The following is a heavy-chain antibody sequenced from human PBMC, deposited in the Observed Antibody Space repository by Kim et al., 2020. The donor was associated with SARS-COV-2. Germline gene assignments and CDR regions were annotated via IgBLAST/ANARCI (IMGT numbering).Heavy chain of an antibody. V-gene: IGHV4-34*01. CDR2: INHSGST. CDR1: GGSFSGYY. J-gene: IGHJ6*02. CDR3: ARGKKGIVATIGSYYYGMDV. Sequence: SETLSLTCAVYGGSFSGYYWSWIRQPPGKGLEWIGEINHSGSTNYNPSLKSRVTISVDTSKNQFSLKLSSVTAADTAVYYCARGKKGIVATIGSYYYGMDVWGQGTTVTVSS. D-gene: IGHD5-12*01.